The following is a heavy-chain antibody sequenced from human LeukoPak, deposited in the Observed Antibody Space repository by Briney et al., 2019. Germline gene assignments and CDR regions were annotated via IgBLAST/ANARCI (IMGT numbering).Heavy chain of an antibody. CDR2: INAGNGNT. Sequence: ASVKVSCKASGYTFTSYAMHWVRQAPGQRLEWMGWINAGNGNTKYSQKFQGRVTITRDTSASTAYMELSSLRSEDTAVYYCARDRSGRGYSYGIDYRGQGTLVTVSS. CDR3: ARDRSGRGYSYGIDY. CDR1: GYTFTSYA. V-gene: IGHV1-3*01. D-gene: IGHD5-18*01. J-gene: IGHJ4*02.